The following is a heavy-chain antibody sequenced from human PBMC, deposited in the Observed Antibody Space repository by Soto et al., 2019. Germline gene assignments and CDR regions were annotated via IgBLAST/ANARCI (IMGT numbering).Heavy chain of an antibody. J-gene: IGHJ4*02. V-gene: IGHV3-15*01. CDR2: VKSKSDGATT. CDR3: TTAAGGMWGADY. CDR1: GFTFSNVW. Sequence: GSLRLSCAASGFTFSNVWMSWVRQAPGKGLEWVGRVKSKSDGATTDYAAPVKGRFTVSRDDSQNTLSLQMASLKIEDTAVYFCTTAAGGMWGADYWGQGAPVTVSS. D-gene: IGHD1-26*01.